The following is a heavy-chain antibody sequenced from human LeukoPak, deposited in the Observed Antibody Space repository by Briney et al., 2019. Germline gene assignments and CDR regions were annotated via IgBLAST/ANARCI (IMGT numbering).Heavy chain of an antibody. CDR2: IKEDASQI. Sequence: PGGSLRLSCVASGFTFSASWMSWVRQAPGKGLEWVANIKEDASQIGYIDSVKGRFTISRDNARNSVYLQMDSLRVEDTAVYYCVKDTWAVVTAILDYWGQGTLVTVSS. D-gene: IGHD2-21*02. J-gene: IGHJ4*02. CDR1: GFTFSASW. V-gene: IGHV3-7*01. CDR3: VKDTWAVVTAILDY.